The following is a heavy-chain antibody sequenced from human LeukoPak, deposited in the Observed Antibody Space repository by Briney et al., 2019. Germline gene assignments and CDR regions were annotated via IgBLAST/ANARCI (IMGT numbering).Heavy chain of an antibody. V-gene: IGHV3-7*01. CDR1: GFTFSSYS. CDR3: ARNSVVWDYYGSVYMDV. CDR2: IKQDGSEK. J-gene: IGHJ6*03. Sequence: GGSLRLPCAASGFTFSSYSMSWVRQAPGKGLEWVANIKQDGSEKYYVDSVKGRFTISKDNAKNSLYLQMNSLRAEDTAVYYCARNSVVWDYYGSVYMDVWGKGTTVTVSS. D-gene: IGHD3-10*01.